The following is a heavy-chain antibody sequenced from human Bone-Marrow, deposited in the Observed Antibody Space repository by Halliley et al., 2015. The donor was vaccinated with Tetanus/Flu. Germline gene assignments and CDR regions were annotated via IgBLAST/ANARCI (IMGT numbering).Heavy chain of an antibody. Sequence: EWIGYIEYRGSTKYNPSLKSRVTISLDTSKNQFSLRLSSVTAADTAVFYCARGPVTADFDYWGQGTLVTVSS. CDR3: ARGPVTADFDY. V-gene: IGHV4-59*09. J-gene: IGHJ4*02. CDR2: IEYRGST. D-gene: IGHD4-17*01.